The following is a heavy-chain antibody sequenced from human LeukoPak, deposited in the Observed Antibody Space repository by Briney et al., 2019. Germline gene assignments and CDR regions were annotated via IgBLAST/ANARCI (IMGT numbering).Heavy chain of an antibody. CDR3: ARGQLVVDY. V-gene: IGHV4-34*01. D-gene: IGHD6-6*01. CDR1: GGSFSGYC. CDR2: INHSGST. J-gene: IGHJ4*02. Sequence: PSETLSLTCAVYGGSFSGYCWSWIRQPPGKGLEWIGEINHSGSTNYNPSLKSRVTISVDTSKNQFSLKLSSVTAADTAVYYCARGQLVVDYWGQGTLVTVSS.